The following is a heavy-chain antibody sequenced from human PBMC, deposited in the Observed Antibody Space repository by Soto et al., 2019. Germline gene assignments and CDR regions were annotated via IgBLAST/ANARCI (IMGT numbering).Heavy chain of an antibody. V-gene: IGHV1-8*01. D-gene: IGHD6-19*01. CDR2: MNPENGNT. CDR1: GYAFTNYG. Sequence: QVQLVQSGAEVKKPGASVKVSCKASGYAFTNYGINWVRQATGQGLEWMGWMNPENGNTGYAQKFQDRLIMTGDTSISTAYMELTSLRSEDTAVYYCARGVAGIAVAATAYYWGQGTLVTVSS. CDR3: ARGVAGIAVAATAYY. J-gene: IGHJ4*02.